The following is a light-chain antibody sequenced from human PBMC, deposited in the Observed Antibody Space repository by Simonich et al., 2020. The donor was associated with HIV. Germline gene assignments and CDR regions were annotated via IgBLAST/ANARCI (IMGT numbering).Light chain of an antibody. V-gene: IGKV1-5*01. CDR2: DAS. Sequence: DIQMTQSPSSLSASVGDRVTITCRASQSISSYLNWYQQKPGKAPKLLIFDASTLKTGVPSRVSGSGSGTEFTLTISSLQPDDFATYYCQQYNSYSRTFGQGTKVEI. CDR3: QQYNSYSRT. J-gene: IGKJ1*01. CDR1: QSISSY.